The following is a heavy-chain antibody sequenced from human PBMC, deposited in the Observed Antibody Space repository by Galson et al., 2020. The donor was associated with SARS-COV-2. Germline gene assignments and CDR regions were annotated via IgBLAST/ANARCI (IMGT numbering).Heavy chain of an antibody. Sequence: GGSLRLSCAVSGLSVTNVWMSWVRQAPGKGLEWVGRIKSRSDGGTIDYAPPVKGRCTVSRDDSQNMLSLEMNSLKAEDTAVYYCTTEKRSRYYSYYNYTDVWGKGTTVTVSS. J-gene: IGHJ6*03. CDR3: TTEKRSRYYSYYNYTDV. V-gene: IGHV3-15*01. CDR2: IKSRSDGGTI. CDR1: GLSVTNVW. D-gene: IGHD3-3*01.